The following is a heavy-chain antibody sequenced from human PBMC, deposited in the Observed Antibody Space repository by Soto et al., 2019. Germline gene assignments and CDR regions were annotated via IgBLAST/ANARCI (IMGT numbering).Heavy chain of an antibody. CDR2: IYFSGST. D-gene: IGHD6-13*01. CDR3: ARAGYSSSYGMDV. CDR1: GGSISSSSYY. V-gene: IGHV4-39*01. J-gene: IGHJ6*02. Sequence: QLQLQESGPGLVKPSETLSLTCTVSGGSISSSSYYWGWIRQPPGKGLEWIGSIYFSGSTYYNPSLKSRATLSVDTSKNQFALKLSSVTAADTAVYYCARAGYSSSYGMDVWGQGTTVTVSS.